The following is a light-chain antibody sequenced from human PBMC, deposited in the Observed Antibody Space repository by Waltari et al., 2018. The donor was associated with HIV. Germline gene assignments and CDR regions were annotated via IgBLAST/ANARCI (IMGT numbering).Light chain of an antibody. CDR2: SAN. V-gene: IGLV8-61*01. Sequence: QTVVTQEPLFSVSPGGTVTLTCGLSSGSVSARNYASWYQQIPGQAPLTLIHSANTRSSGVPGRFSGSSLGNKAALTITGAQADDEADYYCVLNLGRGIVVFGGGTKVTVL. J-gene: IGLJ2*01. CDR3: VLNLGRGIVV. CDR1: SGSVSARNY.